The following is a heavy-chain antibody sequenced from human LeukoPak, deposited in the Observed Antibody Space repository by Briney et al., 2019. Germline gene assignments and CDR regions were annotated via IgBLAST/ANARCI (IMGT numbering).Heavy chain of an antibody. J-gene: IGHJ4*02. V-gene: IGHV3-23*01. CDR1: GFTFSSDT. CDR2: VSDSGGTT. D-gene: IGHD3-10*01. CDR3: AKGSSENYYY. Sequence: PGGSLRLSCVASGFTFSSDTMTWVRQAPGKALEWVSSVSDSGGTTSYADSVKGRFTISRDNSKNTLYLQMNSLRAEDTATYYCAKGSSENYYYWGQGPLVTVSS.